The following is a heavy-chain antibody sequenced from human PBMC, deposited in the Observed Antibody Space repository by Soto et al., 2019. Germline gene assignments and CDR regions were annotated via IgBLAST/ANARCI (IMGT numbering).Heavy chain of an antibody. CDR1: GFSLSTSGVG. J-gene: IGHJ4*02. V-gene: IGHV2-5*01. CDR2: IYWNDDK. D-gene: IGHD3-10*01. CDR3: SIVRGPLVLYYFDD. Sequence: QITLKESGPTLVKPTQTLTLTCTFSGFSLSTSGVGVGWIRQPPGKALEWLALIYWNDDKRYSPSLKSRLTITKATSKNQVVLTMTNMDPVDTATYYCSIVRGPLVLYYFDDWGQGTPVTVAS.